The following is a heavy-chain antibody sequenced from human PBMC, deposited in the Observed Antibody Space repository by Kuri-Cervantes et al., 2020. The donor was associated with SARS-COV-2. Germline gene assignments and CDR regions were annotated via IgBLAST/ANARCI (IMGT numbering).Heavy chain of an antibody. CDR1: GGSISSHY. CDR2: IYYSGST. CDR3: ARRAGYYYFDY. D-gene: IGHD3-9*01. V-gene: IGHV4-59*08. Sequence: GSLRLFCTVSGGSISSHYWSWIRQPPGKGLEWIGYIYYSGSTNYNPSLKSRVTISVDTSKNQFSLKLSSVTAADTAVYYCARRAGYYYFDYWGQGTLVTVSS. J-gene: IGHJ4*02.